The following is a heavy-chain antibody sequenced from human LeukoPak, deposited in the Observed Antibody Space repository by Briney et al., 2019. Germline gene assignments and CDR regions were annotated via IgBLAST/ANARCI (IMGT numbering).Heavy chain of an antibody. CDR2: IYSRGNT. CDR1: GDSISSGYYS. CDR3: ARSNVATHAFDI. J-gene: IGHJ3*02. V-gene: IGHV4-61*02. D-gene: IGHD2-15*01. Sequence: SQTLSLTCTVSGDSISSGYYSWNWIRPPAGKGLEWIGRIYSRGNTAYNPSLKSRVTMSIDTSKNQFSLKVSSVTAAGTAVYWCARSNVATHAFDIWGQGTLVNVPS.